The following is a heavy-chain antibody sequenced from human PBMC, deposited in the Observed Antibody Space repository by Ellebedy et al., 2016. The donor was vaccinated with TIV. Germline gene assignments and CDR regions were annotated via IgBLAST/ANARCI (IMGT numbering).Heavy chain of an antibody. CDR3: ANLYGNLGGDDH. D-gene: IGHD3-16*01. J-gene: IGHJ4*02. CDR1: GFTFSSYA. V-gene: IGHV3-64*04. Sequence: GESLKISCSASGFTFSSYAMHWVRHAPGKGLEFVSAISIGGGITYNADSVKCRFTISRDDTQNSLYLQMNSLRPEDSAVYYRANLYGNLGGDDHWGQGTLVTVSS. CDR2: ISIGGGIT.